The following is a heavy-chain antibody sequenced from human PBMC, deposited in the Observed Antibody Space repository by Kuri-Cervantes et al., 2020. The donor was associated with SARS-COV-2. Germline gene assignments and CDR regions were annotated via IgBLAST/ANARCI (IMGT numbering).Heavy chain of an antibody. D-gene: IGHD2-21*01. V-gene: IGHV3-30*18. CDR3: AKDRVGVQDF. J-gene: IGHJ4*02. CDR1: GFNFSRTD. CDR2: IFHDGKNK. Sequence: GGSLRLSCAASGFNFSRTDMHWVRQAPGKGLEWVAVIFHDGKNKKCIASGKGRFTISRDNSQNTLYLHMKSLRSEDTAMYYCAKDRVGVQDFWGQGTLVTVSS.